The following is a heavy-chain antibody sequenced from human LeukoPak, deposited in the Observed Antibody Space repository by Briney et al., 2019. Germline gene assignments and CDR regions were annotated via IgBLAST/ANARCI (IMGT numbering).Heavy chain of an antibody. CDR3: ARARDTGDY. Sequence: ASVKVSCKASGYTFTIYYIHWVRQAPGQGLEWMGMINPSGGSATYAQKFQGRVTMTRDTSTSTAYMELSSLRSEDTAVYYCARARDTGDYWGQGTLVTVSS. V-gene: IGHV1-46*01. CDR2: INPSGGSA. D-gene: IGHD3-16*02. J-gene: IGHJ4*02. CDR1: GYTFTIYY.